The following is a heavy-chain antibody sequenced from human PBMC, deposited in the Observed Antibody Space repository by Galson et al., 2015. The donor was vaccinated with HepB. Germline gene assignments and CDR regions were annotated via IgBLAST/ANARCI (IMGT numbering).Heavy chain of an antibody. CDR3: TTDCGYYYYGMDV. CDR2: IKSKTDGGTT. V-gene: IGHV3-15*01. J-gene: IGHJ6*02. CDR1: GFTFSNAW. Sequence: SLRLSCAASGFTFSNAWMNWVRQAPGKGLEWVGRIKSKTDGGTTDYAAPVKGRFTISRDDSKNTLYLQMNSLKTEDTAVYYCTTDCGYYYYGMDVWGQGTTVTVSS.